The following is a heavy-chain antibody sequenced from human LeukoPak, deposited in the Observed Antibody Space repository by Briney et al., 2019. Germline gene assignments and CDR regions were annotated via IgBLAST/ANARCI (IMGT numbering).Heavy chain of an antibody. D-gene: IGHD2-15*01. Sequence: NSSETLSLTCAVYGGSFSGYYWSWIRQPPGKGLEWIGEINHSGSTNYNPSLKSRVTISVDTSRNQFSLKLSSVTAADTAVYYCARRLYCSGGSCRDYWGQGTLVTVSS. J-gene: IGHJ4*02. CDR1: GGSFSGYY. CDR3: ARRLYCSGGSCRDY. CDR2: INHSGST. V-gene: IGHV4-34*01.